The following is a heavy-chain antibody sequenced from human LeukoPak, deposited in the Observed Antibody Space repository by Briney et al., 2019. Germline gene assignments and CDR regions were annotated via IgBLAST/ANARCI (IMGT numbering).Heavy chain of an antibody. CDR3: ARDQDYYGSGSYGPDY. D-gene: IGHD3-10*01. V-gene: IGHV4-34*01. CDR2: INHSGST. J-gene: IGHJ4*02. Sequence: SETLSLTCAVYGGSFSGNYWSWIRQPPGKGREWIGEINHSGSTNYNPSLKSRVTISVDTSKNQFSLKLSSVTAADTAVYYCARDQDYYGSGSYGPDYWGQGTLVTVSS. CDR1: GGSFSGNY.